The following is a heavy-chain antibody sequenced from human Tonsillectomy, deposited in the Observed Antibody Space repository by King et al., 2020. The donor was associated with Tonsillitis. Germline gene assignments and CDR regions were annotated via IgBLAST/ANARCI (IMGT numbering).Heavy chain of an antibody. Sequence: VQLVESGGGLVQPGGSLRLSCAASGVTFSSYAMNWVRQAPGKGLEWVSGISCYGDDTYYADAVKGRFTVSRDNSQNTLYLQMNSLRAEDTALYYCARDGFMSGYRSGMYYSYMDVWGKGTTVTVSS. J-gene: IGHJ6*03. CDR3: ARDGFMSGYRSGMYYSYMDV. D-gene: IGHD5-18*01. V-gene: IGHV3-23*04. CDR1: GVTFSSYA. CDR2: ISCYGDDT.